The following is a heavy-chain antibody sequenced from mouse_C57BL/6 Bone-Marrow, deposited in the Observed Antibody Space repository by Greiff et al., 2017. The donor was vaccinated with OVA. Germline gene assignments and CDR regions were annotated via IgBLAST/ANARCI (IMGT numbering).Heavy chain of an antibody. CDR3: LIYYGNYDDY. J-gene: IGHJ2*01. Sequence: VKLMESGAELARPGASVKLSCKASGYTFTSYGISCVKQRTGQGLEWIGEIYPRSGNTYYNEKFKGKATLTADKSSSTAYMELRSLTSEDSAVYFCLIYYGNYDDYWGQGTTLTVSS. CDR2: IYPRSGNT. CDR1: GYTFTSYG. V-gene: IGHV1-81*01. D-gene: IGHD2-1*01.